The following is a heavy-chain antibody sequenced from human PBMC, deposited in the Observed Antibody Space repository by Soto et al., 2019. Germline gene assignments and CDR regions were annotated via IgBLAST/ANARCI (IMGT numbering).Heavy chain of an antibody. V-gene: IGHV4-39*01. CDR1: GGSISSSSYY. CDR3: ARQHITMVRGVIIKNNWFDP. D-gene: IGHD3-10*01. CDR2: IYYSGST. Sequence: SETLSLTCTVSGGSISSSSYYWGWIRQPPGKGLEWIGSIYYSGSTYYNPSLKSRVTISVDTSKNQFSLKLSSVTAADTAVYYCARQHITMVRGVIIKNNWFDPWGQGTLVTVSS. J-gene: IGHJ5*02.